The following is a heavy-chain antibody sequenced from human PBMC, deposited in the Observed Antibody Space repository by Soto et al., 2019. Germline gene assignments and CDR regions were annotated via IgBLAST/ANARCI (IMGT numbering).Heavy chain of an antibody. CDR1: GGSVSNSNYY. V-gene: IGHV4-39*01. D-gene: IGHD2-8*01. Sequence: PSDTPSLTCTVCGGSVSNSNYYWGWIRQSPGKGLEWIGSVYYRGRSYSKSSVKSRVTISVDTSKNQFSLNLNSVTASDTAVYYCVSQRTSVLTQAYFDYWGPGALVTVSS. CDR2: VYYRGRS. J-gene: IGHJ4*02. CDR3: VSQRTSVLTQAYFDY.